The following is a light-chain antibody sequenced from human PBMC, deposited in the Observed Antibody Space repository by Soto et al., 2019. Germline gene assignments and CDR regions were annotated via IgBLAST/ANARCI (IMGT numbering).Light chain of an antibody. CDR1: QSISTY. V-gene: IGKV1-39*01. CDR2: AAS. J-gene: IGKJ2*02. CDR3: QQYNIKSRT. Sequence: DIQMTQSPSSLSASVGDRVTITCRASQSISTYLNWYQQKPGKAPELLIYAASSLQSGVPSRFSGSGSGTDFTLTISSLQPEDFATYYCQQYNIKSRTFGQGTKVETK.